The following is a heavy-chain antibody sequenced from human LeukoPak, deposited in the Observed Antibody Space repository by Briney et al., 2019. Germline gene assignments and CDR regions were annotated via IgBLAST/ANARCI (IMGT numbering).Heavy chain of an antibody. Sequence: SETLSLTCAVSGGSISSSNWWSWVRQPPGKGLEWIGEIYHSGSTNYNPSLKSRVTISVDKSKNQFSLKLSSVTAADTAVYYCARGYCSGGSCYLGFNWFDPWGQGTLVTVSS. CDR3: ARGYCSGGSCYLGFNWFDP. D-gene: IGHD2-15*01. J-gene: IGHJ5*02. V-gene: IGHV4-4*02. CDR1: GGSISSSNW. CDR2: IYHSGST.